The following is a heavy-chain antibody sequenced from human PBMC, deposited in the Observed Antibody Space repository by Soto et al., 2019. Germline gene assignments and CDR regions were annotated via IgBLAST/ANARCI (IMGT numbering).Heavy chain of an antibody. Sequence: PGGSLRLSCAASGFTFSDYYMSWIRQAPGKGLEWVSYISSSSSYTNYADSVKGRFTISRDNAKNSLYLQMNSLRAEDTAVYYCARDLWAYYSSSSYYYYGMDVLGQGTTVTVYS. D-gene: IGHD6-6*01. CDR3: ARDLWAYYSSSSYYYYGMDV. J-gene: IGHJ6*02. CDR1: GFTFSDYY. V-gene: IGHV3-11*06. CDR2: ISSSSSYT.